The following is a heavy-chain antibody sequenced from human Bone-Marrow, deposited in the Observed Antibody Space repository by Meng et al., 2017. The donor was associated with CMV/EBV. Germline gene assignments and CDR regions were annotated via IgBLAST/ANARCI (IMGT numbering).Heavy chain of an antibody. D-gene: IGHD3-22*01. CDR1: GFTFSSYA. J-gene: IGHJ6*02. CDR2: ISAAGDT. Sequence: GGSLRLSCAASGFTFSSYAMSWVRQAPGKGLEWVSVISAAGDTYYPDSLKGRFSVSRENGNSSVYLEMNNLGTGDTAVYYCARVSIQSGFGMDVWGQGTTVTVSS. CDR3: ARVSIQSGFGMDV. V-gene: IGHV3-13*01.